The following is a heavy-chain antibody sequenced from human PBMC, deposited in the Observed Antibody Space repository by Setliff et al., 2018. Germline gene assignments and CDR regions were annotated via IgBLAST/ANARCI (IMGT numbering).Heavy chain of an antibody. CDR1: GASISGDGYY. CDR3: ARGLTGGGYYSVRYHHMDV. D-gene: IGHD3-10*01. CDR2: IYSSGTT. V-gene: IGHV4-31*03. J-gene: IGHJ6*03. Sequence: SETLSLTCIVSGASISGDGYYWSWIRQHPEKGLELIAYIYSSGTTYYNPSLKSRVIIFLDTSKSQISLKLSSVTAADTAVYYCARGLTGGGYYSVRYHHMDVWGKGTTVTVSS.